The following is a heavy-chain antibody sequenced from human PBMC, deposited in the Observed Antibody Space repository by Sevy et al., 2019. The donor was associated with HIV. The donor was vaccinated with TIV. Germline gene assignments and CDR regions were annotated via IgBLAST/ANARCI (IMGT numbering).Heavy chain of an antibody. D-gene: IGHD5-18*01. CDR2: IKQEGSEK. Sequence: GGSLRLSCAASGFTFSSYWMSWVRQAPGKGLEWVANIKQEGSEKYYVDSVKGRFTISRDNAKNSLYLQMNCLRAEATAVYYYARDRGYSYGYLYYYYGMDVWGQGTTVTVSS. V-gene: IGHV3-7*01. CDR1: GFTFSSYW. CDR3: ARDRGYSYGYLYYYYGMDV. J-gene: IGHJ6*02.